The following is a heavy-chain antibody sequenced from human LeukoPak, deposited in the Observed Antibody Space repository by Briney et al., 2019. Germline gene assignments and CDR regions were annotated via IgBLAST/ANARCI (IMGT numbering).Heavy chain of an antibody. CDR2: INPNSGGT. J-gene: IGHJ5*02. Sequence: ASVKVSCKASGYTFTGYYMHWVRQAPGQGLEWMGWINPNSGGTNYAQKFQGRVTMTRDTSISTAYMELSRLRSDDTAVYYCARDRGRLWFGETKNWFDPWGQGTLVTASS. CDR3: ARDRGRLWFGETKNWFDP. CDR1: GYTFTGYY. V-gene: IGHV1-2*02. D-gene: IGHD3-10*01.